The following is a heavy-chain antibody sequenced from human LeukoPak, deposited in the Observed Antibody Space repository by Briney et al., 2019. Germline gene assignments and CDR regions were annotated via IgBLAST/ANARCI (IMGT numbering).Heavy chain of an antibody. D-gene: IGHD3-22*01. CDR1: GGSFSGYY. CDR3: ATGVYYDSSGYHDAFDI. V-gene: IGHV4-34*01. CDR2: INHSGST. J-gene: IGHJ3*02. Sequence: SETLSLTCAVYGGSFSGYYWSWIRQPPGKGLEWIGEINHSGSTNYNPSLKSRVTISVDTSKNQFSLKLSSVTAADTAVYYCATGVYYDSSGYHDAFDIWGQGTMVTVSS.